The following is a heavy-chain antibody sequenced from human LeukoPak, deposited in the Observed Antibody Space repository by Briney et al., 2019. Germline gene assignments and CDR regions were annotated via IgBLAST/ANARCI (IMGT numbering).Heavy chain of an antibody. CDR2: IYTSGST. Sequence: SETLSLTCTVSGGSISSHYWSWIRQPAGKGLEWIGRIYTSGSTNYNPSLKSRVTMLVDTSKNQFSLKLSSVTAADTAVYYCARGRSIAARGGLFDYWGQGTLVTVSS. D-gene: IGHD6-6*01. CDR1: GGSISSHY. V-gene: IGHV4-4*07. CDR3: ARGRSIAARGGLFDY. J-gene: IGHJ4*02.